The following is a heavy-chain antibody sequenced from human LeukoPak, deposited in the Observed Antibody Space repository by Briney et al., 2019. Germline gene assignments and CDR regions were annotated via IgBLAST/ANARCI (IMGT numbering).Heavy chain of an antibody. J-gene: IGHJ5*02. Sequence: WGSLRLSCAASAFTFSIYAMSRVRQAPGKGLGWVSTISGSGGSTHYADSVKGRFTISRDNSKNTLYLQMNSLRADDTAVYYCVRGYSYGWFDPWGQGTLVTVSS. CDR2: ISGSGGST. CDR3: VRGYSYGWFDP. D-gene: IGHD5-18*01. CDR1: AFTFSIYA. V-gene: IGHV3-23*01.